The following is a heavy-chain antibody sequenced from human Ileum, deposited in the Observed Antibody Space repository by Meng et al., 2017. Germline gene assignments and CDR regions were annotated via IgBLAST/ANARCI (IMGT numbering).Heavy chain of an antibody. D-gene: IGHD3-16*01. V-gene: IGHV4-34*01. CDR1: GGSFSGYY. CDR2: INHSGST. CDR3: ARGGGRYGPDFDY. Sequence: QVQLQQWGAGLLQPSKTLSLTCAVYGGSFSGYYWSWIRQPPGKGLEWIGEINHSGSTNYNPSLKSRVTISVDTSKNQFSLKLSSVTAADTAVYYCARGGGRYGPDFDYWGQGTLVTVSS. J-gene: IGHJ4*02.